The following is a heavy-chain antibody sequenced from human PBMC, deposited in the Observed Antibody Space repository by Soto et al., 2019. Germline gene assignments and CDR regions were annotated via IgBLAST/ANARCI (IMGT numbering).Heavy chain of an antibody. Sequence: GGSLRLSCAASGFTFSSYSMNWVRQAPGKGLECVSSISSSSSYIYYADSVKGRFTISGDNAKNSLYLQMNSLRAEDTAVYYCASPSRPYYYDSSGYRHWGQGTLVTVSS. D-gene: IGHD3-22*01. V-gene: IGHV3-21*01. CDR2: ISSSSSYI. CDR3: ASPSRPYYYDSSGYRH. J-gene: IGHJ4*02. CDR1: GFTFSSYS.